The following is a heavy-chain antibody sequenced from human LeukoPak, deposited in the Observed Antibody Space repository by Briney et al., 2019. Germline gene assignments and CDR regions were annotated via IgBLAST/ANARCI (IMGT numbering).Heavy chain of an antibody. CDR2: IYYSGST. J-gene: IGHJ5*02. CDR1: GGSISSSSYY. V-gene: IGHV4-39*07. Sequence: SETLSLTCTVSGGSISSSSYYWGWIRQPPGKGLEWIGSIYYSGSTYYNPSLKSRVTISVETSKNQFSLKLSSVTAADTAVYYCARREATKNWFDPWGQGTLVTVSS. CDR3: ARREATKNWFDP.